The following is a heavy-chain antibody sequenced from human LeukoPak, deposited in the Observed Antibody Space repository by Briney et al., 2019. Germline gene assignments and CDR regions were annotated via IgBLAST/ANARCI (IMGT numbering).Heavy chain of an antibody. CDR1: GFTFSGYS. CDR3: ARDPGTGGY. J-gene: IGHJ4*02. D-gene: IGHD1-7*01. V-gene: IGHV3-21*01. CDR2: ITSSSSYT. Sequence: GGSLRLSCAASGFTFSGYSMNWVRQAPGKGLEWVSSITSSSSYTYYTDSVKGRFTISRDNAKNSLFLQMNSLRADDTAVYYCARDPGTGGYWGQGTLVTVSS.